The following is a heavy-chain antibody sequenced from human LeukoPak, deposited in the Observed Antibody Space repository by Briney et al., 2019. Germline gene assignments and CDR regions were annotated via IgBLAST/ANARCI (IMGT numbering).Heavy chain of an antibody. CDR3: ARTNTVFRTAADY. J-gene: IGHJ4*02. CDR2: ISYDGSSK. D-gene: IGHD4-17*01. Sequence: PGGSLRLSCAASGFSFSTYAMHWVRQAPGKGLEWVAVISYDGSSKYYADSVKGRFTISRDNSKNTLYLQMNSLRAEDTAVYYCARTNTVFRTAADYWGQGTLVTVSS. V-gene: IGHV3-30*14. CDR1: GFSFSTYA.